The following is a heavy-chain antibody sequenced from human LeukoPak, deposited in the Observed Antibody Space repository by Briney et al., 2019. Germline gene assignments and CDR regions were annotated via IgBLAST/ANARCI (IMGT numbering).Heavy chain of an antibody. D-gene: IGHD3-9*01. CDR3: ARGHYDILTASYKWTPDY. CDR2: ITSGGTYT. V-gene: IGHV3-21*06. J-gene: IGHJ4*02. CDR1: GFTFSTYN. Sequence: GGSLRLSCATSGFTFSTYNMNWVRQAPGKGLEWVSSITSGGTYTYYADSVKGRFTTSRDNAKNSLSLQLSSLRAEDTAVYYCARGHYDILTASYKWTPDYWGQGILVTVSS.